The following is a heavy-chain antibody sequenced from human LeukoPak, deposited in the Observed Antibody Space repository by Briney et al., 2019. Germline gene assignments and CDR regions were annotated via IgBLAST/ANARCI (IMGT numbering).Heavy chain of an antibody. V-gene: IGHV3-53*01. Sequence: GGSLRLSCAAPGFSVSNYYMSWVRQAPGKGLEWVSVLYSGGNTYYTDSVKGRFTISRDNPKNTVFLQMGSLRGEDTAVYYCARCYYDGSGFYCYFDYWGEGTLVTVS. CDR1: GFSVSNYY. CDR3: ARCYYDGSGFYCYFDY. D-gene: IGHD3-22*01. CDR2: LYSGGNT. J-gene: IGHJ4*02.